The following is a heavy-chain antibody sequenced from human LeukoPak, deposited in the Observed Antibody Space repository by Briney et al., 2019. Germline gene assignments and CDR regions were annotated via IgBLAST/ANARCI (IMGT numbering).Heavy chain of an antibody. CDR1: GFTFTSYA. D-gene: IGHD3-3*01. Sequence: GGSLRLSCAASGFTFTSYAMNWVRQAPGKGLEWVSFISASGSSTHYADSVKGRFTISRDNSNNKLYLQINSLRAEDTAAYYCAKGAQYDFWTGYTLEYFDVWGKGTLVTVSS. J-gene: IGHJ4*02. V-gene: IGHV3-23*01. CDR2: ISASGSST. CDR3: AKGAQYDFWTGYTLEYFDV.